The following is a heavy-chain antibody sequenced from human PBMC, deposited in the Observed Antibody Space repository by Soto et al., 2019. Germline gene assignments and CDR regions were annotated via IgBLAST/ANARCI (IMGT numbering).Heavy chain of an antibody. J-gene: IGHJ5*02. V-gene: IGHV3-74*01. Sequence: RLSCAASGFNFSNHWMHWVRQRPAEGLVWVSRITSDGKSKAYAESVKGRFAISRDNAKNTLYLQMNGLTAEDTAVYYCARESGDWPLNWFDPWGQGTLFTVSS. D-gene: IGHD2-21*02. CDR1: GFNFSNHW. CDR2: ITSDGKSK. CDR3: ARESGDWPLNWFDP.